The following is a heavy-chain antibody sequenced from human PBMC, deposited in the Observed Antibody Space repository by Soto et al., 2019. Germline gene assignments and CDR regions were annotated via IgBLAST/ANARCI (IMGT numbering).Heavy chain of an antibody. CDR1: GYTFTSFG. V-gene: IGHV1-18*01. D-gene: IGHD3-3*02. Sequence: GASVKVSCKASGYTFTSFGISWVRQAPGQGLEWMGYISGYNGNTNYAQKFQGRVTMTTDTSTSTAYMELRSLTSDDTALYYCTRVTISGAGGDYWGQGTLVTVS. CDR3: TRVTISGAGGDY. J-gene: IGHJ4*02. CDR2: ISGYNGNT.